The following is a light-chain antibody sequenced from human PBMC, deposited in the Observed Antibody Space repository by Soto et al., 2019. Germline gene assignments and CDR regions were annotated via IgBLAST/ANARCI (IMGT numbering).Light chain of an antibody. J-gene: IGLJ2*01. Sequence: QSVLSQPPSASGTPGQRVTISCSGSSSNIRSNTVNWYQQLPGTAPKLLIYSNNQRLSGVPDRFSGSKSGTSASLAISGLQSEDEADYYCAAWDDSLNGLVVFGGGTKLTVL. CDR2: SNN. V-gene: IGLV1-44*01. CDR1: SSNIRSNT. CDR3: AAWDDSLNGLVV.